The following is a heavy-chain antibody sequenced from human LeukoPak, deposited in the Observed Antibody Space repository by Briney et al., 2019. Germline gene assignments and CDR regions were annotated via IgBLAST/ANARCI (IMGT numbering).Heavy chain of an antibody. CDR2: INPNSGGT. Sequence: VASVKVSCKASGYTFTGYYMHWVRQAPGQRLEWMGWINPNSGGTNYAQKFQGRVTMTRDTSISTAYMELSRLRSDDTAVYYCARDISSRITMGRGVITTEGWFDPWGQGTLVTVSS. J-gene: IGHJ5*02. V-gene: IGHV1-2*02. D-gene: IGHD3-10*01. CDR1: GYTFTGYY. CDR3: ARDISSRITMGRGVITTEGWFDP.